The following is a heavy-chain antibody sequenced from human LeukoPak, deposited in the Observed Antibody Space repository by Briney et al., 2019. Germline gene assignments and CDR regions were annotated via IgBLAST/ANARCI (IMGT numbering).Heavy chain of an antibody. Sequence: PGGSLRLSCAASGFSFISYAMDWVRQAPGKGLEYASGISSNGGSTYYASSVKGRFTISRDNSKTTLDLQMGSLRAEDMAVYYCVRRRGYSYYYWGQGTLVSVSS. J-gene: IGHJ4*02. CDR3: VRRRGYSYYY. D-gene: IGHD5-18*01. CDR1: GFSFISYA. CDR2: ISSNGGST. V-gene: IGHV3-64*01.